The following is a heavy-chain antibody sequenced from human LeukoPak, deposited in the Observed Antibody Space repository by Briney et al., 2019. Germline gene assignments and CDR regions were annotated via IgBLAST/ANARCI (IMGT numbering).Heavy chain of an antibody. CDR3: AAYCSGGSCYLGDFDY. D-gene: IGHD2-15*01. V-gene: IGHV1-46*01. Sequence: ASVKVSCKASGYTFTSYYMHWVRQAPGQGLEWMGIINPSGGSTSYAQKFQGRVTMTRDMSTSTVYMEVSSLRSEDTAVYYCAAYCSGGSCYLGDFDYWGQGTLVTVSS. J-gene: IGHJ4*02. CDR1: GYTFTSYY. CDR2: INPSGGST.